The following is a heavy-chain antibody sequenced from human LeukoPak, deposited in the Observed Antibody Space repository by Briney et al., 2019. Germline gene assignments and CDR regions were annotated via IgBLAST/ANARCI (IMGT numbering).Heavy chain of an antibody. CDR1: GFTFSSYW. Sequence: GGSLRLSCAASGFTFSSYWMSWVRQAPGKGREWVANIKQEGSEKYYVDSVKGRFTISRDNAKNSLYLQMNSLRAEDTAVYYCARSPNCSGGSCYIFGYFDYWGQGTLVTVSS. CDR2: IKQEGSEK. D-gene: IGHD2-15*01. CDR3: ARSPNCSGGSCYIFGYFDY. J-gene: IGHJ4*02. V-gene: IGHV3-7*03.